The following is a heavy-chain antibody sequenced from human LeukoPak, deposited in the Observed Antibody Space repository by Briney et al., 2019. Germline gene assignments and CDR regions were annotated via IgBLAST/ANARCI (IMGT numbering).Heavy chain of an antibody. CDR1: GFSFITYS. D-gene: IGHD2-15*01. CDR2: ITSTSSYI. CDR3: AKDIRYCGGGSCEYYYYMDV. Sequence: GGSLRLSCAASGFSFITYSMNWVRQAPGKGLEWVSSITSTSSYIYYADSVKGRFTISRDNSKNALSLQMNSLRAEDTAVYYCAKDIRYCGGGSCEYYYYMDVWGKGTTVTVSS. V-gene: IGHV3-21*04. J-gene: IGHJ6*03.